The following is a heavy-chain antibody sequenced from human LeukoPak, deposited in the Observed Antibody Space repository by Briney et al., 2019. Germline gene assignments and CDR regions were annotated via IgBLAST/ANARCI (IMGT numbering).Heavy chain of an antibody. CDR1: GYTFTSYY. CDR2: INPSGGST. V-gene: IGHV1-46*01. CDR3: ARVRRITMVRGVIYAFDI. D-gene: IGHD3-10*01. J-gene: IGHJ3*02. Sequence: ASVKVSCKASGYTFTSYYMHWVRQAPGQGLEWMGIINPSGGSTSYAQKFQGRVTMTRNTSISTAYMELSSLRSEDTAVYYCARVRRITMVRGVIYAFDIWGQGTMVTVSS.